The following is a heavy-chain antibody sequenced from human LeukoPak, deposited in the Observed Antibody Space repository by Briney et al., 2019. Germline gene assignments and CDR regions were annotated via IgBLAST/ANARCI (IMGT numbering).Heavy chain of an antibody. CDR2: ISSSSSYI. Sequence: GGSLRLSCVGSGFTLSSYNMNWVCQAPGKGLEWVSSISSSSSYIYYADSVKGRFTISRDNAKNSLYLQLNSLRAEDTAAYFCTRGYRGADNWGQGTLVTVSS. J-gene: IGHJ4*02. D-gene: IGHD3-16*02. CDR3: TRGYRGADN. CDR1: GFTLSSYN. V-gene: IGHV3-21*01.